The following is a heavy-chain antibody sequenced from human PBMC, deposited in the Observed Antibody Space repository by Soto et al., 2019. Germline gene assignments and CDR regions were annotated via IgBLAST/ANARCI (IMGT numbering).Heavy chain of an antibody. Sequence: ASVKVSCKASGGTFSSYAISWVRQAPGQGLEWMGGIIPIFGTANYEQKFQGRVTITADESTSTAYMELRSLRSEETAVYYCARQGGGQLWLLGYWGQGTLVTVSS. CDR3: ARQGGGQLWLLGY. J-gene: IGHJ4*02. V-gene: IGHV1-69*13. CDR1: GGTFSSYA. CDR2: IIPIFGTA. D-gene: IGHD5-18*01.